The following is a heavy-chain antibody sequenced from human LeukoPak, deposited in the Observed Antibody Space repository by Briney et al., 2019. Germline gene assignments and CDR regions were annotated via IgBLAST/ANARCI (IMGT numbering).Heavy chain of an antibody. CDR3: AELGITMIGGV. J-gene: IGHJ6*04. CDR2: ISSRSTYI. V-gene: IGHV3-21*01. Sequence: GGSLRLSCAASGFTFSSYSMNWVRQAPGKGLEWVSSISSRSTYIYYAHSVKGRFTISRDNAKNSLYLQMNSLRAEDTAVYYCAELGITMIGGVWGKGTTVTISS. CDR1: GFTFSSYS. D-gene: IGHD3-10*02.